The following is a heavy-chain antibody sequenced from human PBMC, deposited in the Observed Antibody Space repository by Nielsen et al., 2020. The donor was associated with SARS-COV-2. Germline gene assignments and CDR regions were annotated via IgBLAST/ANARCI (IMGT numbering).Heavy chain of an antibody. CDR1: GDSVSSKSVA. Sequence: SQTLSLTCVISGDSVSSKSVAWNWIRRSPSRGLEWLGRIYYRSRWFYEYATSVRGRIIIDPDTSKNHFSLHLNSVTSEDTAIYYCTRDPGYYHGMDVWGQGTTVTVSS. J-gene: IGHJ6*02. CDR3: TRDPGYYHGMDV. CDR2: IYYRSRWFY. V-gene: IGHV6-1*01.